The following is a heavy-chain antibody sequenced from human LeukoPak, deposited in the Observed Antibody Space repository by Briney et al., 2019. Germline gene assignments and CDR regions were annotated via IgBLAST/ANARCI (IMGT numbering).Heavy chain of an antibody. CDR2: INPNSGVT. CDR1: GYTFTTYG. J-gene: IGHJ5*02. Sequence: ASVKVSCKASGYTFTTYGISWVRQAPGQGLEWMGRINPNSGVTTYGQTFQGRITMTRDTSINTAYMELSRLKSDDTAVYYCAREDEQLVRRGNTWFDPWGQGTLVTVSS. CDR3: AREDEQLVRRGNTWFDP. V-gene: IGHV1-2*02. D-gene: IGHD1-1*01.